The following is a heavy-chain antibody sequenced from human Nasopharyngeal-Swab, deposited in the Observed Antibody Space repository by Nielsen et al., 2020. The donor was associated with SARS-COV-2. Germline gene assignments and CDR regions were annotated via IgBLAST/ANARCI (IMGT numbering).Heavy chain of an antibody. D-gene: IGHD3-10*01. Sequence: SETLSLTCAVYGWSFIGFSWTWIRQPPGKGLEWIGDINHSGSANYNPSLKNRVTILVDTSKNQFSLKLRSVTAADTAVYYCARGYGLIDHWGQGHLVIVST. CDR1: GWSFIGFS. CDR2: INHSGSA. J-gene: IGHJ4*02. V-gene: IGHV4-34*01. CDR3: ARGYGLIDH.